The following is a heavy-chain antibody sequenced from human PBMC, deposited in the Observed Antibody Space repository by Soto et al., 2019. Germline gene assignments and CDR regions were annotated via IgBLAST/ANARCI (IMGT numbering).Heavy chain of an antibody. J-gene: IGHJ6*02. Sequence: SETLSLTCNVSGVSISSGGYYWTWIRQHPGKGLEWIGYNYHPGSTYYNPSLKRRVIISVVTSKNQFSLKLSSVTAADTAVYYCASSAYYYGMDVWGQGTTVTVSS. V-gene: IGHV4-31*03. CDR3: ASSAYYYGMDV. D-gene: IGHD2-21*01. CDR2: NYHPGST. CDR1: GVSISSGGYY.